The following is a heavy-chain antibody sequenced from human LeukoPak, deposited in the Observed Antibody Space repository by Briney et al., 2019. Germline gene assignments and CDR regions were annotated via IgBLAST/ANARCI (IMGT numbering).Heavy chain of an antibody. CDR1: GGSISSGGYY. J-gene: IGHJ4*02. CDR3: ARGIADYYGSGSYYYFDY. Sequence: SETLSLTCTVSGGSISSGGYYWSWIRQHPGNGLEWIGYIYYSGSTYYNPSLKSRVTISVDTSKNQFSLKLSSVTAADTAVYYCARGIADYYGSGSYYYFDYWGQGTLVTVSS. V-gene: IGHV4-31*03. D-gene: IGHD3-10*01. CDR2: IYYSGST.